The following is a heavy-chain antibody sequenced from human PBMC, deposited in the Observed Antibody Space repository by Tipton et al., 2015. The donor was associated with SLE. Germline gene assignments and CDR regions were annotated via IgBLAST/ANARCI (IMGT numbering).Heavy chain of an antibody. CDR2: IYTSGST. J-gene: IGHJ4*02. Sequence: TLSLTCTVSGDSISSGNYFWSWIRQPAGKGLEWIGRIYTSGSTNYNPSLKSRVTISVDTSKNQFSLRLSFMTAADTAVYYCARAGRGDYEAYWGQGTLVTVSS. V-gene: IGHV4-61*02. CDR1: GDSISSGNYF. D-gene: IGHD4-17*01. CDR3: ARAGRGDYEAY.